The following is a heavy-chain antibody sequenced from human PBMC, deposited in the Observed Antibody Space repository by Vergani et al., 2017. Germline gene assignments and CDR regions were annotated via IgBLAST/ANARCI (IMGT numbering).Heavy chain of an antibody. J-gene: IGHJ3*02. V-gene: IGHV3-30*18. D-gene: IGHD1-7*01. CDR2: ISYDGSTK. CDR3: AKGLSPATSLPVRGDDGFDI. CDR1: GFPFSSYG. Sequence: QVQLVESGGGVVQPGRSLRLSCAASGFPFSSYGMHWVRQAPGKGLEWVAVISYDGSTKYYADSVTGRFTISRDNSKNMLYLQMNSLRAEDTAVYYCAKGLSPATSLPVRGDDGFDIWGQGTKVTVSS.